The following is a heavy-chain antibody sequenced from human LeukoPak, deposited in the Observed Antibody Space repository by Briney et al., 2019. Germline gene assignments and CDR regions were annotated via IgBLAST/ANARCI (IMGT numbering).Heavy chain of an antibody. CDR3: ARDVTGSYRFDY. CDR2: MNPNSGNT. Sequence: ASVKVSCKASGYTFTSYDIHWVRQATGQGLEWMGWMNPNSGNTGYAQKFQGRVTMTRNTSISTAYMELSSLRSEDTAVYYCARDVTGSYRFDYWGQGTLVTVSS. CDR1: GYTFTSYD. D-gene: IGHD3-16*02. V-gene: IGHV1-8*01. J-gene: IGHJ4*02.